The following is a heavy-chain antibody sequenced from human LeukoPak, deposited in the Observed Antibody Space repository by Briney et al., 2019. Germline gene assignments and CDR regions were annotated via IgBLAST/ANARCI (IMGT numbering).Heavy chain of an antibody. V-gene: IGHV4-59*12. CDR2: IYYSGST. CDR1: GGSISSYY. J-gene: IGHJ4*02. D-gene: IGHD3-22*01. Sequence: KPSETLSLTCTVSGGSISSYYWSWIRQPPGKGLEWIGDIYYSGSTNYNPSLKSRVTTSIDTSKNQFSLKLSPVTAADTAVYYCARRDYSSGFYFFDYWGQGTLVTVSS. CDR3: ARRDYSSGFYFFDY.